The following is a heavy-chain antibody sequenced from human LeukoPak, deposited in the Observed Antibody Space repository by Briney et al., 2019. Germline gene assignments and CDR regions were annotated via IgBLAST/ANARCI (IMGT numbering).Heavy chain of an antibody. J-gene: IGHJ4*02. V-gene: IGHV3-21*01. Sequence: GALRLSCAASGFTFDDYAMNWVRQAPGKGLEWVSSISSSSSYIYYADSVKGRFTISRDNAKNSLYLQMNSLRAEDTAVYYCARETGDGGTDYWSQGTLVTVSS. CDR2: ISSSSSYI. CDR1: GFTFDDYA. CDR3: ARETGDGGTDY.